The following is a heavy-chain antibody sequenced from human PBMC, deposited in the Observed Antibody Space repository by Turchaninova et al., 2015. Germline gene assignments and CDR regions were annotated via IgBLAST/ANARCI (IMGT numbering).Heavy chain of an antibody. J-gene: IGHJ4*02. CDR2: TSYDGNNK. D-gene: IGHD3-16*01. V-gene: IGHV3-30-3*01. CDR1: GFTFSSYS. Sequence: QVQLVASGGGGVQPGRSLRISCAASGFTFSSYSMHWVRQAPGKGLEWVEVTSYDGNNKYYADSVKGRFTISRDNSKNTLYLQMNSLRAEDTAVYYCASSVLWPTCDYWGQGTLVTVSS. CDR3: ASSVLWPTCDY.